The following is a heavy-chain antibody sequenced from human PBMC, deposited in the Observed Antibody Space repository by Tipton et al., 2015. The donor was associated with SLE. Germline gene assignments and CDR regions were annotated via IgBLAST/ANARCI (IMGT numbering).Heavy chain of an antibody. D-gene: IGHD4-17*01. J-gene: IGHJ4*02. CDR3: AKISFGDYPDD. Sequence: SLRLSCAASGFTFSSYWMHWVRQAPGKGLVWVSRINTDGRTTTYADSVKGRFTISRDNSKSTLFLQMNSPRPEDTAIYYCAKISFGDYPDDWGQGTPVSVSS. CDR1: GFTFSSYW. V-gene: IGHV3-74*01. CDR2: INTDGRTT.